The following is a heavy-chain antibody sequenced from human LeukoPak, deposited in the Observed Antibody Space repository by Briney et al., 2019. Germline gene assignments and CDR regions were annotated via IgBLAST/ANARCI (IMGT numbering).Heavy chain of an antibody. Sequence: ASVKVSSKVSGYTFTELSMHWVRQAPGKGLEWMGGFDPEDGETIYAQKFQGRVTMTEDTSTDTAYMELSSLRSEDTAVYYCATARFTMVRGDEFDYWGQGTLVTVSS. CDR1: GYTFTELS. D-gene: IGHD3-10*01. V-gene: IGHV1-24*01. CDR3: ATARFTMVRGDEFDY. J-gene: IGHJ4*02. CDR2: FDPEDGET.